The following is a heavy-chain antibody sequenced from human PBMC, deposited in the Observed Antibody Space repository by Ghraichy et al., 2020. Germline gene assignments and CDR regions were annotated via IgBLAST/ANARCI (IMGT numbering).Heavy chain of an antibody. V-gene: IGHV3-49*04. CDR3: TRDGYYYGQGRRAFDI. CDR1: GFTFGDYA. J-gene: IGHJ3*02. Sequence: GESLNISCTASGFTFGDYAMSWVRQAPGKGLEWVGFIRSKAYGGTTEYAASVKGRFTISRDDSKSIAYLQMNSLKTEDTAVYYCTRDGYYYGQGRRAFDIWGQGTMVTVSS. D-gene: IGHD3-10*01. CDR2: IRSKAYGGTT.